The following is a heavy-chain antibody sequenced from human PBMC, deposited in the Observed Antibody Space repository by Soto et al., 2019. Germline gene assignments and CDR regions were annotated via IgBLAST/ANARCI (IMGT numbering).Heavy chain of an antibody. J-gene: IGHJ6*03. V-gene: IGHV1-69*02. CDR2: IIPILGIA. CDR3: ARALRDYYYYYYMDV. Sequence: QVQLVQSGAEVKKPGSSVKVSCKASGGTFSSYTISWVRQAPGQGLEWMGRIIPILGIANYAQKFQGRVTITADKSTSTAYMELSSLRSEDPAVYYCARALRDYYYYYYMDVWGKGTTVTVSS. CDR1: GGTFSSYT.